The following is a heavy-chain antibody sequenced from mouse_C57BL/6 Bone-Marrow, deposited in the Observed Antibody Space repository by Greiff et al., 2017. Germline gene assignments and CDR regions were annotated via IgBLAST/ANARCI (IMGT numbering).Heavy chain of an antibody. J-gene: IGHJ2*01. CDR3: AREEGDYFDD. CDR2: INPGSGGT. CDR1: GYAFTNYL. V-gene: IGHV1-54*01. Sequence: VQLQQSGAELVRPGTSVKVSCKASGYAFTNYLIEWVKQRPGQGLEWIGVINPGSGGTNYNEKFKGKATLTADKSSSTAYMQLSSLTSEDSAVYFCAREEGDYFDDWGQGTTLTVSS.